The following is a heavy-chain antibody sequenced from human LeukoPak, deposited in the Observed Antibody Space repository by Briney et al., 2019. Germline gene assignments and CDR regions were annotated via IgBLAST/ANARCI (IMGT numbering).Heavy chain of an antibody. V-gene: IGHV3-23*01. CDR3: AKRHSDLDGTYSGFFDY. Sequence: GGSLRLSCAASGFTFSNYVLSWVRQAPGKGLEWVSAISESGGATEYADSVKGRFTISRDNSKNTLYLQMNSLRAEDTANYYCAKRHSDLDGTYSGFFDYWGQGTLVTVSS. J-gene: IGHJ4*02. CDR2: ISESGGAT. D-gene: IGHD6-19*01. CDR1: GFTFSNYV.